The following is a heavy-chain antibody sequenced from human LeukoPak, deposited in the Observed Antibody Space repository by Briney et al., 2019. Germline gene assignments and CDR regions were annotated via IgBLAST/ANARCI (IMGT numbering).Heavy chain of an antibody. V-gene: IGHV3-7*02. J-gene: IGHJ4*02. CDR2: IKQDGSEK. CDR1: GFTFRSYW. D-gene: IGHD6-13*01. Sequence: GGSLRLSCAASGFTFRSYWMSWVRQAPGKGLEWVANIKQDGSEKYYVDSVKGRFTISRDNAKNSLYLQMNSLRAEDTAVCYCASFIRQQLVHTDFDYWGQGTLVTVSS. CDR3: ASFIRQQLVHTDFDY.